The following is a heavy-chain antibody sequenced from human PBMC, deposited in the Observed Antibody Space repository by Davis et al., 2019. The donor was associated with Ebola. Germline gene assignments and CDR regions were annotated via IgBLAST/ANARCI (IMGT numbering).Heavy chain of an antibody. D-gene: IGHD2-21*02. CDR2: IYPADSDT. CDR1: GFSFTNYW. CDR3: ARRTVMAFSAFDI. V-gene: IGHV5-51*01. J-gene: IGHJ3*02. Sequence: GESLKISCKSSGFSFTNYWVGWVRQMPEKGLEWMGIIYPADSDTKYSPSLQGQVTMSADKSISTAYLQWSSLKASDTAMYYCARRTVMAFSAFDIWGQGTMVTVSS.